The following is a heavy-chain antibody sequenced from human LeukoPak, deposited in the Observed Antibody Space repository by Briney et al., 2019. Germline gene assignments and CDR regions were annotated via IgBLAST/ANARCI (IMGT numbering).Heavy chain of an antibody. V-gene: IGHV3-21*01. D-gene: IGHD3-22*01. Sequence: KPGGSLRLSCAASGFTFSSYSMNWVRQAPGKGLEWVSSISSSSSYIYYADSVKGRFTISRDNAKNSLYLQMNSLRAEDTAVYYCARGLYYYDSSGDHGMDVWGQGTTVTVSS. J-gene: IGHJ6*02. CDR2: ISSSSSYI. CDR3: ARGLYYYDSSGDHGMDV. CDR1: GFTFSSYS.